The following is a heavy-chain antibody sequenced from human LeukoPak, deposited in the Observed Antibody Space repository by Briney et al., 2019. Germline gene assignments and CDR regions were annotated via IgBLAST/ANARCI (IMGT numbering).Heavy chain of an antibody. V-gene: IGHV3-23*01. CDR1: GFTFSSYA. CDR3: ARGFPTMWFDY. D-gene: IGHD5-12*01. J-gene: IGHJ4*02. Sequence: TGGSLRLSCEVSGFTFSSYAMTWVRQAPGKGLEWVSAISGSGSYTYYADSVRGRFTISRDISKYALYLQMNSLRAEDTAVYYCARGFPTMWFDYWGQGTLVTVSS. CDR2: ISGSGSYT.